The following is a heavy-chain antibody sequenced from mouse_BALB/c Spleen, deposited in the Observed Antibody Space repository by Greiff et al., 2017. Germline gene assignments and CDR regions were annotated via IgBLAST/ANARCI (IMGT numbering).Heavy chain of an antibody. CDR1: GFSLTSYG. D-gene: IGHD2-14*01. V-gene: IGHV2-5-1*01. J-gene: IGHJ4*01. Sequence: QVQLQQSGPSLVQPSQSLSITCTVSGFSLTSYGVHWVRQSPGKGLEWLGVIWRGGSTDYNAAFMSRLSITKDNSKSQVFFKMNSLQADDTAIYYCAKKRGIRSFYYAMDYWGQGTSVTVSS. CDR2: IWRGGST. CDR3: AKKRGIRSFYYAMDY.